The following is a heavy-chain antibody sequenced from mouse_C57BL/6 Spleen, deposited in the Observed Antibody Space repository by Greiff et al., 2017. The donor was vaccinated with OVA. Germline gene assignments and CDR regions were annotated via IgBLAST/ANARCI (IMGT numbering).Heavy chain of an antibody. CDR2: IDPENGDT. V-gene: IGHV14-4*01. CDR1: GFNIKDDY. CDR3: TTRTLYFDY. J-gene: IGHJ2*01. Sequence: VHVKQSGAELVRPGASVKLSCTASGFNIKDDYMHWVKQRPEQGLEWIGWIDPENGDTEYASKFQGKATITADTSSNTAYLQLSSLTSEDTAVYYCTTRTLYFDYWGQGTTLTVSS.